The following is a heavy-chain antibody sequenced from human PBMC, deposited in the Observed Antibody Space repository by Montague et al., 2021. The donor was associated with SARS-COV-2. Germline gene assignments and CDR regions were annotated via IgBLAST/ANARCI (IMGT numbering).Heavy chain of an antibody. CDR1: DGSFSDYS. CDR2: FNHRGST. Sequence: SETLSLTYAVYDGSFSDYSWTWIRQPPGKGLEWIGEFNHRGSTNYNPSLKSRVTISVDTSKNQFSLKMTSVTAADTAVYYCARGRQHINMVVVVVTGGEYYFDFWGQGTLVAVSS. V-gene: IGHV4-34*01. CDR3: ARGRQHINMVVVVVTGGEYYFDF. D-gene: IGHD3-22*01. J-gene: IGHJ4*02.